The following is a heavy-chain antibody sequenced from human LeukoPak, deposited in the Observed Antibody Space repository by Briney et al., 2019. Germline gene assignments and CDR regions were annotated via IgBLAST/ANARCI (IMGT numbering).Heavy chain of an antibody. Sequence: GESLKISCKGSGXSFSNDWSAWVRQMPGKGLEWMGIIYPGDSDTRYSPSFQGQVTISADKSISTAYLQWSSLGASDTAMYYCARRGCNGGSCYAYWGQGTLVTVSS. CDR2: IYPGDSDT. J-gene: IGHJ4*02. CDR1: GXSFSNDW. V-gene: IGHV5-51*01. CDR3: ARRGCNGGSCYAY. D-gene: IGHD2-15*01.